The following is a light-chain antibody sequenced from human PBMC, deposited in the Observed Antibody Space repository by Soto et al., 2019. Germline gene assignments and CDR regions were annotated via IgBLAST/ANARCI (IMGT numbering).Light chain of an antibody. J-gene: IGKJ2*02. CDR3: QQYNVWPRT. CDR1: QSVSSN. V-gene: IGKV3-15*01. Sequence: EIVMTQSPATLSVSPGERATLSCSASQSVSSNLAWYQQRPGQAPRLLIYGTSTRATGIPARFSGSWSGTEFILTISSLQSEDFACYYCQQYNVWPRTFGQGTKLEIK. CDR2: GTS.